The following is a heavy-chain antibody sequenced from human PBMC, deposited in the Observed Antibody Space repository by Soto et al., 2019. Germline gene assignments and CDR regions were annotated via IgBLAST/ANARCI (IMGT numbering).Heavy chain of an antibody. Sequence: EVQLVESGGGLVKPGGSLRLSCAASGFTFSSYSMNWVRQAPGKGLEWVSSISSSSSYIYYADSVKGRFTISRDNAKNSLYLQMNSLRAEDKAVYYCARDKTIIGVVNYYYYGMDVWVQGTTVTVSS. CDR2: ISSSSSYI. D-gene: IGHD3-3*01. CDR3: ARDKTIIGVVNYYYYGMDV. V-gene: IGHV3-21*01. CDR1: GFTFSSYS. J-gene: IGHJ6*02.